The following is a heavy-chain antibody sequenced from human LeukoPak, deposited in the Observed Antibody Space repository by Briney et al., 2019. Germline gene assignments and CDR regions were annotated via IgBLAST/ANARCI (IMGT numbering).Heavy chain of an antibody. Sequence: SGTLSLTCAVSAAFITNSHWWSWARQPPGKGLEWIGEIYHSGTTNYNPSPKSRVTMSVDKSKNQFSLKLSSVTAADTAVYYCATYFYGEYGSYYFDYWGQGTLVTVSS. V-gene: IGHV4-4*02. J-gene: IGHJ4*02. CDR2: IYHSGTT. CDR1: AAFITNSHW. CDR3: ATYFYGEYGSYYFDY. D-gene: IGHD4-17*01.